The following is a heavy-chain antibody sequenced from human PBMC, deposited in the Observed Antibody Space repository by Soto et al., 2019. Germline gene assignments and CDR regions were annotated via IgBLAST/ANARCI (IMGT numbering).Heavy chain of an antibody. CDR3: ARCRSSGWYLGGWFEP. V-gene: IGHV3-7*05. CDR2: IKQDGSEK. J-gene: IGHJ5*02. CDR1: GFTFSSYW. D-gene: IGHD6-19*01. Sequence: PGGSLRLSCAASGFTFSSYWMSWVRQAPGKGLEWVANIKQDGSEKYYVDSVKGRFTISRDNAKNSLYLQMNSLRAEDTAVYYCARCRSSGWYLGGWFEPWGQGTLVTVSS.